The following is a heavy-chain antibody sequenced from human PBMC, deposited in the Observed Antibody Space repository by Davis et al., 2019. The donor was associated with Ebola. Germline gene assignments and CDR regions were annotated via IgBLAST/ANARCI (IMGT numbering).Heavy chain of an antibody. CDR3: ARGGNTMVQGVMSYYYYYGMDV. Sequence: GESLKISCAASGFTVSSNYMSWVRQAPGKGLVWVSRINSDGSSTSYADSVKGRFTISRDNSKNTLYLQMNSLRAEDTAVYYCARGGNTMVQGVMSYYYYYGMDVWGQGTTVTVSS. D-gene: IGHD3-10*01. V-gene: IGHV3-53*01. CDR2: INSDGSST. J-gene: IGHJ6*02. CDR1: GFTVSSNY.